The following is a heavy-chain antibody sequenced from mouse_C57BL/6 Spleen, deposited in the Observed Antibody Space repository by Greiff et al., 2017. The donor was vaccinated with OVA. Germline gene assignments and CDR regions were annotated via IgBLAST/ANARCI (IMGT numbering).Heavy chain of an antibody. CDR3: ARGIYYDYGGLAY. CDR2: INPNNGGT. J-gene: IGHJ3*01. V-gene: IGHV1-18*01. D-gene: IGHD2-4*01. CDR1: GYTFTDYN. Sequence: EVQLQQSGPELVKPGASVKIPCKASGYTFTDYNMDWVKQSHGKSLEWIGDINPNNGGTSYNQKFKGKATLTVDKSSSTAYMELRSLTSEDTAVYYCARGIYYDYGGLAYWGQGTLVTVSA.